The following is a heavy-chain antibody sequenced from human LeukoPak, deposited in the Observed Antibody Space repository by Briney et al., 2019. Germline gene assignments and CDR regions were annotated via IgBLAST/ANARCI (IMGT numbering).Heavy chain of an antibody. CDR3: ARDGQLDY. Sequence: GGSPRLSCAASGFTFSSYTMHWVRQAPGKGLDWVAVISFVEDNIYYADSVKGRFTISRDNSKNTVYLQMNSLRDEDTALYYCARDGQLDYWGQGTLVTVSS. CDR1: GFTFSSYT. J-gene: IGHJ4*02. CDR2: ISFVEDNI. V-gene: IGHV3-30*04.